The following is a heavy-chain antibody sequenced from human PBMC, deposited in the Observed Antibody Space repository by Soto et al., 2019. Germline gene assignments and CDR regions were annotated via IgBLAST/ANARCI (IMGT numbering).Heavy chain of an antibody. CDR1: GYSISSGYY. D-gene: IGHD6-19*01. J-gene: IGHJ4*02. CDR2: IYHSGST. Sequence: KTSETLSLTCAVSGYSISSGYYWGWIRQPPGKGLEWIGSIYHSGSTYYNPSLKSRVTISVDTSKNQFSLKLSSVTAADTAVYYCARVGIYSSGSYWGQGTLVTVSS. CDR3: ARVGIYSSGSY. V-gene: IGHV4-38-2*01.